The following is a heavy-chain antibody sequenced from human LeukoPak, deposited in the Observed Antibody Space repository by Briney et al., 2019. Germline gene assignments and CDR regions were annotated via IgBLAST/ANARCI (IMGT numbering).Heavy chain of an antibody. J-gene: IGHJ6*03. D-gene: IGHD6-13*01. Sequence: GGSLRLSCAASGFTFDDYGMSWVRQAPGKGLEWVSGINWNGGSTGYADSVKGRFTISRDNAKNSLYLQMNSLRAEDTDLYYCASDSHIAAAGTYYYYYYMDVWGKGTTVTVSS. CDR1: GFTFDDYG. CDR3: ASDSHIAAAGTYYYYYYMDV. V-gene: IGHV3-20*04. CDR2: INWNGGST.